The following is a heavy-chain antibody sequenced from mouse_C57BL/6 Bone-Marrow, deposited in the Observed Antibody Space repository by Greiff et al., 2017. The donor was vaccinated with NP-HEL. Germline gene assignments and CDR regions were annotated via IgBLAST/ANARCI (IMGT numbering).Heavy chain of an antibody. V-gene: IGHV1-81*01. CDR2: IYPRSGNT. CDR3: ADYDGTKWYFDV. CDR1: GYTFTSYG. D-gene: IGHD1-1*01. J-gene: IGHJ1*03. Sequence: VKLMESGAELARPGASVKLSCKASGYTFTSYGISWVKQRTGQGLEWIGEIYPRSGNTYYNEKFKGKATLTADKSSSTAYMELRSLTSEDSAVYFCADYDGTKWYFDVWGTGTTVTVSS.